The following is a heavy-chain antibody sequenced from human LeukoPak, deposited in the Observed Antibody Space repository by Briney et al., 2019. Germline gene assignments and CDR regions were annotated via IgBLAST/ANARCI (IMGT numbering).Heavy chain of an antibody. CDR2: LYNAGST. V-gene: IGHV3-53*01. Sequence: QAGGSLRLSCVASGFIVSNNYMSWSRQAPGKGLEWVSVLYNAGSTYYAYSVKLRFTISRDNSKNTLYLQMYSLRAEDTAVYYCESLKGLFDYFDYWGQGILVTVYS. CDR3: ESLKGLFDYFDY. CDR1: GFIVSNNY. D-gene: IGHD3-22*01. J-gene: IGHJ4*02.